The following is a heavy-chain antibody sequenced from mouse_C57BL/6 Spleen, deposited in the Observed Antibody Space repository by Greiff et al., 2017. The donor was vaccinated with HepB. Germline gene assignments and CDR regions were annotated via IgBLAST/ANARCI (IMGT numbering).Heavy chain of an antibody. CDR3: ARGGTTVYYAMDY. J-gene: IGHJ4*01. CDR1: GYSFTDYN. D-gene: IGHD1-1*01. V-gene: IGHV1-39*01. CDR2: INPNYGTT. Sequence: EVKLQESGPELVKPGASVKISCKASGYSFTDYNMNWVKQSNGKSLEWIGVINPNYGTTSYNQKFKGKATLTVDQSSSTAYMQLNSLTSEDSAVYYCARGGTTVYYAMDYWGQGTSVTVSS.